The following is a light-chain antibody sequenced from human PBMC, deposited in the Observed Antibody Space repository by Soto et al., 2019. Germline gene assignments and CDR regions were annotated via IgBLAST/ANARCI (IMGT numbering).Light chain of an antibody. J-gene: IGKJ2*01. V-gene: IGKV3-20*01. Sequence: EIVLTQSPGTLSLSPGERATLSCRASQSVSSSYLAWYQQKPGQAPRLLIYGASRRATGIPDRFIGSGSGTDFTLTISRLEPEDFAVYYCQQYGSSPTTFGQGTKLEIK. CDR2: GAS. CDR1: QSVSSSY. CDR3: QQYGSSPTT.